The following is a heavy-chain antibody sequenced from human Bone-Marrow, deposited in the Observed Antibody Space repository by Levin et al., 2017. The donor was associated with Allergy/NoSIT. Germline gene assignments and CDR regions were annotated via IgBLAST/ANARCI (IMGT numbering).Heavy chain of an antibody. D-gene: IGHD3-10*01. CDR1: GGSINSYY. CDR2: IYSNTGTT. Sequence: SETLSLTCTVSGGSINSYYWSWIRQPAGEGLEWIGRIYSNTGTTNYNPSLKSRLTLSVDTSKNQISLRLSSLTAADTAIYYCARVNYYNNKYFDSWGQGALVAVSS. CDR3: ARVNYYNNKYFDS. V-gene: IGHV4-4*07. J-gene: IGHJ4*02.